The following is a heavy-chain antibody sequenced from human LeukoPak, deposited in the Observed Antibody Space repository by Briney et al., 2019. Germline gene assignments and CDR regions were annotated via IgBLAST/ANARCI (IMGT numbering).Heavy chain of an antibody. D-gene: IGHD4-17*01. CDR2: IIPILGIA. CDR3: AVHDYGHSYVDY. CDR1: GGTFSSYA. Sequence: GASVKVSCKASGGTFSSYAIGWVRQAPGHGLEWMGRIIPILGIANYAQKFQGRVTITADKSTSTAYMELSSLRSEDTAVYYCAVHDYGHSYVDYWGQGTLVTVSS. J-gene: IGHJ4*02. V-gene: IGHV1-69*04.